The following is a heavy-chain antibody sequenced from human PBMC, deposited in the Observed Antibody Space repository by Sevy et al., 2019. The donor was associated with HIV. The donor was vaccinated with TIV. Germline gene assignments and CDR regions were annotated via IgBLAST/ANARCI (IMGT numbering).Heavy chain of an antibody. CDR2: IKQDGSEK. J-gene: IGHJ3*02. Sequence: GSLRLSCAASGFTFSSYWMSWVRQAPGKGLEWVANIKQDGSEKYYVDSVKGRFTISRDNAKNSLYLQMNSLGAEDTAVYYCARERGISFIVGATTGAFDIWGQGTMVTVSS. D-gene: IGHD1-26*01. CDR3: ARERGISFIVGATTGAFDI. V-gene: IGHV3-7*01. CDR1: GFTFSSYW.